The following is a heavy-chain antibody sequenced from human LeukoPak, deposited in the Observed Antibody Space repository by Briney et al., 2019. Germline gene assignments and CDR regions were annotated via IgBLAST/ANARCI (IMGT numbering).Heavy chain of an antibody. Sequence: PSETLSLICAVYGGSFSVYYWSWIRQPPGKGLEWIGEITHSENTNYNPSLKSRLTISVDTSKNQFSLKLSSVTAADTAVYYCARGTMTTVTYYFDYWGQGTLVTVSS. CDR1: GGSFSVYY. CDR3: ARGTMTTVTYYFDY. CDR2: ITHSENT. J-gene: IGHJ4*02. V-gene: IGHV4-34*01. D-gene: IGHD4-17*01.